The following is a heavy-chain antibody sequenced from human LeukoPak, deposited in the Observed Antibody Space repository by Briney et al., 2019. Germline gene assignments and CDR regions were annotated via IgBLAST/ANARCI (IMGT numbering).Heavy chain of an antibody. J-gene: IGHJ4*02. D-gene: IGHD6-13*01. Sequence: ASVTVSCKASGYTFTSYGISWVRQAPGQGLEWMGWISAYNGNTNYAQKLQGRVTMTTDTSTSTAYMELRSLRSDDTAVYYCARDSGLGSSWYEIDYWGQGTLVTVSS. CDR3: ARDSGLGSSWYEIDY. CDR1: GYTFTSYG. V-gene: IGHV1-18*01. CDR2: ISAYNGNT.